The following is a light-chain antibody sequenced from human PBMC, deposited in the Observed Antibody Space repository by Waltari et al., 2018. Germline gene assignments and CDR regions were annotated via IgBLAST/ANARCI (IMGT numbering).Light chain of an antibody. Sequence: EVVMTQSPATLSVSPGDRATLSCRASPSVKTNLAWYQQKPGQAPRLVIFDASPRATGIPARFSGSGSGTEFTLTISSLQPEDSAVYYCQQYNNWPTWTFGQGAKVEIK. CDR1: PSVKTN. CDR2: DAS. V-gene: IGKV3-15*01. CDR3: QQYNNWPTWT. J-gene: IGKJ1*01.